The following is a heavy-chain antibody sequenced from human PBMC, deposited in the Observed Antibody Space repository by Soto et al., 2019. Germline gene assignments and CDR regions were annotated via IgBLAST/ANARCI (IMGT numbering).Heavy chain of an antibody. D-gene: IGHD3-3*02. Sequence: QVQLVQSGAEVKKPGSSVKVSCKASGGTFSSYAISWVRQAPGQGLEWMGGIILIFGTANYAQKFQGRVMITADESTSTAYMELSSRRSEDTAVYYCARGILSIGWTFYDYWGQGTLVTVSS. CDR1: GGTFSSYA. J-gene: IGHJ4*02. CDR3: ARGILSIGWTFYDY. CDR2: IILIFGTA. V-gene: IGHV1-69*12.